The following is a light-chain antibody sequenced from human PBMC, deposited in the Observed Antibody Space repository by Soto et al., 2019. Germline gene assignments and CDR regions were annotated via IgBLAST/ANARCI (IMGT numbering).Light chain of an antibody. CDR3: QQRTLWPRT. V-gene: IGKV3-11*01. Sequence: EIVLTQSPATLSLSPGERATLSCRASQSLSGTLAWFQQKPGLPPRLLIYGASNRATGIPARFTASGSGTDFTLTISSLEPEDFAVYYCQQRTLWPRTFGQGTKVEIK. CDR1: QSLSGT. J-gene: IGKJ1*01. CDR2: GAS.